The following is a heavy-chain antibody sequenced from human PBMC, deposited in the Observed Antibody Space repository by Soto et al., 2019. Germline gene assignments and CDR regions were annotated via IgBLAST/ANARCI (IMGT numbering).Heavy chain of an antibody. CDR1: GYGFTYYT. J-gene: IGHJ4*02. CDR2: ISSGNGNT. V-gene: IGHV1-3*01. Sequence: ASVKVSCQTSGYGFTYYTIHWVRQAPGQGLEWMGSISSGNGNTKFSQKFQDRVTFTRDTSAGTAYMELGSLRSEDTAVYYCARKRQLVYFDYWGQGTLVTVSS. D-gene: IGHD6-6*01. CDR3: ARKRQLVYFDY.